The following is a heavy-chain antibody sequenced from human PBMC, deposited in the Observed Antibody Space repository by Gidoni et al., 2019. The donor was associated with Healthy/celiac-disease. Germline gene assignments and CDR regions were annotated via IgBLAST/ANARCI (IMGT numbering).Heavy chain of an antibody. Sequence: EVQLVESGGGLVQPGGSLRLSCAASGFTFSSYSMNWVRQAPGKGLEWVSYISSSSSTIYYADSVKGRFTISRDNAKNSLYLQMNSLRAEDTAVYYCARVWSGSYDYWGQGTLVTVSS. CDR1: GFTFSSYS. V-gene: IGHV3-48*01. CDR3: ARVWSGSYDY. J-gene: IGHJ4*02. CDR2: ISSSSSTI. D-gene: IGHD1-26*01.